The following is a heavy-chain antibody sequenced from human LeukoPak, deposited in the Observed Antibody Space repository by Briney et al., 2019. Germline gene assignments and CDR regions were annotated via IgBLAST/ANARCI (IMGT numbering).Heavy chain of an antibody. D-gene: IGHD6-6*01. Sequence: SETLSLTCTVSGGSISSYYWSWIRQPAGKGLECIGRIYTSGSTNYNPSLKSRVTMSVDTSKNQFSLKLSSVTAADTAVYYCARVVRSSSSNYYYYMDVWGKGTTVTVSS. CDR2: IYTSGST. J-gene: IGHJ6*03. V-gene: IGHV4-4*07. CDR3: ARVVRSSSSNYYYYMDV. CDR1: GGSISSYY.